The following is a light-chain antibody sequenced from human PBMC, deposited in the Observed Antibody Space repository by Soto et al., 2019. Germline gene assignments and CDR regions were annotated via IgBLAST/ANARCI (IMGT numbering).Light chain of an antibody. V-gene: IGKV1-39*01. CDR3: QQYNNWHWT. CDR2: AAS. Sequence: DIQITQSPSSLSASVGDRVTITGRASQSISSYLNWYQQKPGKAPKLLIYAASSLHSGVPSRFSGSGSGTDFTLTISSLQPEDFAVYYCQQYNNWHWTFGQGTKVDI. CDR1: QSISSY. J-gene: IGKJ1*01.